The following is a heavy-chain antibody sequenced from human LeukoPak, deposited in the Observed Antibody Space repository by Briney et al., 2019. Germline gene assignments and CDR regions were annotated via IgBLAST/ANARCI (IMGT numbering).Heavy chain of an antibody. CDR2: IYHSGST. CDR3: ATGYSSTWYYFDY. D-gene: IGHD6-13*01. J-gene: IGHJ4*02. CDR1: GGFISSYY. V-gene: IGHV4-59*01. Sequence: SETLSLTCTVSGGFISSYYWSWIRQPPGKGLEWIGYIYHSGSTNYNPSLKSRVTISADTSKDQFSLKLASVTAADTAVYYCATGYSSTWYYFDYWGQGTLVTVSS.